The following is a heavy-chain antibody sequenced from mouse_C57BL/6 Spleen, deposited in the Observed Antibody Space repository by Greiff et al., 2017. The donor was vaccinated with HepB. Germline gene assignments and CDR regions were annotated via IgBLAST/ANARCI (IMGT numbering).Heavy chain of an antibody. CDR3: ARGNTTVGARWYFDV. J-gene: IGHJ1*03. D-gene: IGHD1-1*01. Sequence: QVQLQQSGAELVKPGASVKISCKASGYAFSSYWMNWVKQRPGKGLEWIGQIYPGDGDTNYNGKFKGKATLTADKSSSTAYMQLSSLTSEDSAVYFCARGNTTVGARWYFDVWGTGTTVTVSS. V-gene: IGHV1-80*01. CDR1: GYAFSSYW. CDR2: IYPGDGDT.